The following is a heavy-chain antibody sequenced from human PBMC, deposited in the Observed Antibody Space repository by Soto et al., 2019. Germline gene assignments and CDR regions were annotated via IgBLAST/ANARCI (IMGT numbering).Heavy chain of an antibody. V-gene: IGHV4-34*01. D-gene: IGHD3-3*01. CDR2: INHSGST. CDR3: ARETIFGVVIIRDYYYYYYMDV. CDR1: GGSFSGYY. J-gene: IGHJ6*03. Sequence: SETLSLTCAVYGGSFSGYYWSWIRQPPGKGLEWIGEINHSGSTNYNPSLKSRVTISVDTSKNQFSLKLSSVTAADTAVYYCARETIFGVVIIRDYYYYYYMDVWGKGTTVTVSS.